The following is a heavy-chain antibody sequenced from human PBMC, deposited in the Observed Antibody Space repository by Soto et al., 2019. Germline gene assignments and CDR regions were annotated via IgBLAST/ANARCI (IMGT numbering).Heavy chain of an antibody. Sequence: PSETLSLTCTVSGGSISDFYWSWIRQPPGKGLEWIGYTYYNGATSSTSYNPSLQSRVVISVDTSKNHVSLNLNSVTVADTAVYFCAWGTDAYKNGFWGLGTLVTVSS. CDR2: TYYNGATSST. CDR3: AWGTDAYKNGF. CDR1: GGSISDFY. D-gene: IGHD2-8*01. V-gene: IGHV4-59*12. J-gene: IGHJ4*02.